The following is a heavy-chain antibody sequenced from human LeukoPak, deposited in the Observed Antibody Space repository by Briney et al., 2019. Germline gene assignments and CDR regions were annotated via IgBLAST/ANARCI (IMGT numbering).Heavy chain of an antibody. Sequence: SETLSLTCTVSGGSISTYYWSWIRQPPGKGLEWIGYIYTSGSTDYNPFLKSRVTISLDTSNNQFSLNLNSVTAADTAVYYCARSRGRKVTSFDYWGQGILVTVSS. D-gene: IGHD3-10*01. J-gene: IGHJ4*02. CDR3: ARSRGRKVTSFDY. CDR2: IYTSGST. V-gene: IGHV4-4*09. CDR1: GGSISTYY.